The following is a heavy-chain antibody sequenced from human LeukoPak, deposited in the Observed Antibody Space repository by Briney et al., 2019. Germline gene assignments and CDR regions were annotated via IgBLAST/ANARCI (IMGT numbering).Heavy chain of an antibody. CDR2: ISAYNGNT. V-gene: IGHV1-18*01. CDR3: ARDANYYDSSVYYYPFDY. CDR1: GYTFTSYG. Sequence: ASVKVSCKASGYTFTSYGISWVRQAPGQGLEWMGWISAYNGNTNYAQKPQGRVTMTTDTSTSTAYVELRSLRSDDTAVYYCARDANYYDSSVYYYPFDYWGQGTLVTVSS. J-gene: IGHJ4*02. D-gene: IGHD3-22*01.